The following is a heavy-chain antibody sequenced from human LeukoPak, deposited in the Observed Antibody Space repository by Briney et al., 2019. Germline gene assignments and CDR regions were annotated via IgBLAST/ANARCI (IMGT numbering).Heavy chain of an antibody. D-gene: IGHD1-26*01. CDR3: TTRMNGIVGATTEFDY. CDR2: IKSKTDGGTT. V-gene: IGHV3-15*01. CDR1: GFTFSNAW. J-gene: IGHJ4*02. Sequence: GGSLRLSCAASGFTFSNAWMSWVRQAPGKGLEWVGRIKSKTDGGTTDYAAPVKGRFTISKNTLYLQMNSLKTEDTAVYYCTTRMNGIVGATTEFDYWGQGTLVTVSS.